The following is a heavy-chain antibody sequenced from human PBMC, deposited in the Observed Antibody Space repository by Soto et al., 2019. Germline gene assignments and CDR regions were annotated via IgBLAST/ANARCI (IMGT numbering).Heavy chain of an antibody. V-gene: IGHV3-21*01. Sequence: EVQLVESGGGLVKPGGSLRLSCAASGFTFSSYSMNWVRQAPGKGLEWVSSISSSSSYIYDADSVKGRFTISRDNAKNSLYLQMNGLRAEDTAVYYCARGQAVSGWTALDAFDIWGQGTMVTFSS. CDR1: GFTFSSYS. D-gene: IGHD6-19*01. CDR2: ISSSSSYI. J-gene: IGHJ3*02. CDR3: ARGQAVSGWTALDAFDI.